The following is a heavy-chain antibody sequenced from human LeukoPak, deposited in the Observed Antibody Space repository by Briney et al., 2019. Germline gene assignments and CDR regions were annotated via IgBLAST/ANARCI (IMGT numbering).Heavy chain of an antibody. Sequence: PSETLSLTCTVSGGSISSYYWSWIRQPPGKGLEWIGYIYYSGSTNYNPSLKSRVTISVDTSKNQFSLKLSSVTAADTAVYYCARDRDSMVRGVLDVWGKGTTVTVSS. J-gene: IGHJ6*04. CDR3: ARDRDSMVRGVLDV. CDR1: GGSISSYY. CDR2: IYYSGST. D-gene: IGHD3-10*01. V-gene: IGHV4-59*12.